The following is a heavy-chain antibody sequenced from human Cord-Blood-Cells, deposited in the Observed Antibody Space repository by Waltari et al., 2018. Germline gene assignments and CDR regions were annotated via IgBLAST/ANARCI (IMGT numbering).Heavy chain of an antibody. J-gene: IGHJ6*02. CDR2: INHRGST. CDR1: GGSFSGYY. V-gene: IGHV4-34*01. D-gene: IGHD3-22*01. Sequence: QVQLQQWGAGLLKPSETLSLTCAVYGGSFSGYYWSWIRQPPGKGLEWIGEINHRGSTDDTATLKSRVTISVDTSKNQFSLKLSSVTAADTAVYYGARGASSGYYYYYYGMDVWGQGTTVTVSS. CDR3: ARGASSGYYYYYYGMDV.